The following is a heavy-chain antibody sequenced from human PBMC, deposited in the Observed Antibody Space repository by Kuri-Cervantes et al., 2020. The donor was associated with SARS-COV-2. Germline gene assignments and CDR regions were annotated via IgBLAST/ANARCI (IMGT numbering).Heavy chain of an antibody. CDR2: ISGSGGST. V-gene: IGHV3-23*01. Sequence: GEPLKISCAASGFTFSSYAMSWVRQAPGKGLEWVSAISGSGGSTYYADSVEGRFTISRDNSKNTLYLQTNSLRAEDTAVYYCAKEGGDGDYADYYFDYWGQGTLVTVSS. CDR3: AKEGGDGDYADYYFDY. J-gene: IGHJ4*02. D-gene: IGHD4-17*01. CDR1: GFTFSSYA.